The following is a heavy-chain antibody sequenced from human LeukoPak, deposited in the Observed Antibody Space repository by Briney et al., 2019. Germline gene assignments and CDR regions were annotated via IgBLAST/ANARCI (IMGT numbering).Heavy chain of an antibody. Sequence: ASVKVSCKASGNTFSSFDIHWIRQASGQGLQWMGWINPNSGSTAYAPKFQGRVTMTRNTSIGTVYLELTSLTSEDTAVYYCARGGSGWYSDAFDIWGQGTMVTVSS. D-gene: IGHD6-19*01. CDR3: ARGGSGWYSDAFDI. J-gene: IGHJ3*02. V-gene: IGHV1-8*01. CDR2: INPNSGST. CDR1: GNTFSSFD.